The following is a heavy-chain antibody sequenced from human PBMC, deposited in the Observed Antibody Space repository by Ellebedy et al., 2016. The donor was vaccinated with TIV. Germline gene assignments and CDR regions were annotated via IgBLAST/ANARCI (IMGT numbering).Heavy chain of an antibody. Sequence: PGGSLRLSCAASEFTLSSYWMSWVRQAPGKGLEWVANINQDGTEKYSVDSVKGRFTISRDNAKNSLYLQMNSLRGEDTAVYYCARLDFVAKFFDYWGQGTLVTVSS. CDR2: INQDGTEK. D-gene: IGHD5-12*01. CDR1: EFTLSSYW. CDR3: ARLDFVAKFFDY. V-gene: IGHV3-7*03. J-gene: IGHJ4*02.